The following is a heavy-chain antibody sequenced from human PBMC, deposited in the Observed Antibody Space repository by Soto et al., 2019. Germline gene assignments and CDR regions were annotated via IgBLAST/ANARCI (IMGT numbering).Heavy chain of an antibody. CDR2: ISSSSSTI. V-gene: IGHV3-48*01. D-gene: IGHD5-12*01. CDR3: IRRGGYDFY. J-gene: IGHJ4*02. CDR1: GFTFSSYS. Sequence: GGSLRLSCAASGFTFSSYSMNWVRQAPGKGLEWVSYISSSSSTIYYADSVKGRFTISRDNAKNSLYLQMNSLRVEDTAVYYCIRRGGYDFYWGQGTLVTVSS.